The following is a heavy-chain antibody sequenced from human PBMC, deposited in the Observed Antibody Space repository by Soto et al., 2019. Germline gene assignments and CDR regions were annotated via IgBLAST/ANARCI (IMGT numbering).Heavy chain of an antibody. V-gene: IGHV4-59*08. CDR2: IYYSGST. Sequence: SETLSLTCTVSGGSISSYYWSWIRQPPGKGLEWIGYIYYSGSTNYNPSLKSRVTISVDTSKNQFFLKLSSVTAADTAVYYCARRHSSGDYYYYMDVWGKGTTVTVSS. CDR1: GGSISSYY. CDR3: ARRHSSGDYYYYMDV. J-gene: IGHJ6*03. D-gene: IGHD6-19*01.